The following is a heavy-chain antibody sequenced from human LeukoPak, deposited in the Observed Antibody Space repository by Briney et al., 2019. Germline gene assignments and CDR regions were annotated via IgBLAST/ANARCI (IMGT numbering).Heavy chain of an antibody. J-gene: IGHJ4*02. V-gene: IGHV3-23*01. CDR2: ISGSGGST. D-gene: IGHD7-27*01. Sequence: GGSLRLSCAASGFTFSSYAMSWVRQAPGKGLEWVSGISGSGGSTYYADSVKGRFTISRDNSENTLYLQMNSLRAEDTAVYYCAKSDTGDRYFDYWGQGTLVTVSS. CDR3: AKSDTGDRYFDY. CDR1: GFTFSSYA.